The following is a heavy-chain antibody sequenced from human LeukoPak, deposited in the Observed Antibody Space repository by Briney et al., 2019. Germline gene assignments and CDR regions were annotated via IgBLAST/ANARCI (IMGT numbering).Heavy chain of an antibody. D-gene: IGHD3-10*01. J-gene: IGHJ4*02. Sequence: LGGSLRLSCAASGFTFSSYAMHWVRQAPGKGLEWVAVISYDGSNKYYADSVKGRFTISRDNSKNTLYLQMNSLRAEDTAVYYCARDLVYYGSGSYYNGIDYWGQGTLVTVSS. CDR2: ISYDGSNK. V-gene: IGHV3-30*04. CDR3: ARDLVYYGSGSYYNGIDY. CDR1: GFTFSSYA.